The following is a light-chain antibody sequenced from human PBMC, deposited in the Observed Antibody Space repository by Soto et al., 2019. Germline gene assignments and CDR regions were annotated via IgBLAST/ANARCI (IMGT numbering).Light chain of an antibody. CDR1: SSDVGSYNL. Sequence: QSALTQPASVSGSPGQSITISCTGTSSDVGSYNLVSWYQQHPGKAPQLMIYEGIKRPSGVSNRFSGSKSGNTASLTISGLQTEDEADYYCCSYASSGSYVFGTGTKLTVL. V-gene: IGLV2-23*01. CDR3: CSYASSGSYV. J-gene: IGLJ1*01. CDR2: EGI.